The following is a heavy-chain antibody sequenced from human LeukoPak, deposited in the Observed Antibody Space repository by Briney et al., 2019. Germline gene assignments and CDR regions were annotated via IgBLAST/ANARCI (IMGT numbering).Heavy chain of an antibody. CDR1: GYTFTGYH. CDR2: INPNSGDT. Sequence: ASVKVSCKASGYTFTGYHMHWVRQAPGQGLEWVGRINPNSGDTNYAQKFQGRVAMTRDTSTATAFMDLTRLRSDDTAVYYCARDYCSSTSCLFNCWGQGTLVTVSS. J-gene: IGHJ4*02. D-gene: IGHD2-2*01. V-gene: IGHV1-2*06. CDR3: ARDYCSSTSCLFNC.